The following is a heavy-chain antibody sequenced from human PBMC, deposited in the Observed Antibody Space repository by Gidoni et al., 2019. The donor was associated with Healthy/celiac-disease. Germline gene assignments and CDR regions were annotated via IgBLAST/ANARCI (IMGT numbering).Heavy chain of an antibody. CDR3: ARPYTYYYDSSGVNDAFDI. V-gene: IGHV4-39*01. CDR2: IDYSGST. CDR1: GGSISSSSSY. D-gene: IGHD3-22*01. J-gene: IGHJ3*02. Sequence: QLQLQESVPGLMMPSETLSLTCPVSGGSISSSSSYWGWIRQPPGKGLEWIGCIDYSGSTYYNPSLKSRVTISVDTSKNQFSLKLSTVTAADTAVYYCARPYTYYYDSSGVNDAFDIWGQGTMVTVSS.